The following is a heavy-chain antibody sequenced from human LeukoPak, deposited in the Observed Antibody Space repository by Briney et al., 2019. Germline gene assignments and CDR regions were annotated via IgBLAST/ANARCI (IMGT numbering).Heavy chain of an antibody. CDR3: ARSRDGYVGGGFDY. CDR1: GYTFTGYY. Sequence: SVKVSCKASGYTFTGYYMHWVRQAPGQGLEWMGGIIPIFGTANYAQKFQGRVTITTDESTSTAYMELSSLRSEDTAVYYCARSRDGYVGGGFDYWGQGTLVTVSS. V-gene: IGHV1-69*05. J-gene: IGHJ4*02. CDR2: IIPIFGTA. D-gene: IGHD5-24*01.